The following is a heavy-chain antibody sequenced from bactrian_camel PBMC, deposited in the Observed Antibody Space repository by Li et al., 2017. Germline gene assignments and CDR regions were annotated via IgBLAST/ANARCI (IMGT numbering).Heavy chain of an antibody. CDR3: ADDLVRYSDPCISGAEFMN. CDR2: IADYGAFT. V-gene: IGHV3S40*01. Sequence: VQLVESGGGLVQPGGSLRLSCAASGFTFSSYGMSWVRQAPGKGLEWVSAIADYGAFTHYADSVQGRFTISRDNAENLLYLHMNSLKTEDTAMYYCADDLVRYSDPCISGAEFMNWGQGTQVTVS. J-gene: IGHJ4*01. CDR1: GFTFSSYG. D-gene: IGHD3*01.